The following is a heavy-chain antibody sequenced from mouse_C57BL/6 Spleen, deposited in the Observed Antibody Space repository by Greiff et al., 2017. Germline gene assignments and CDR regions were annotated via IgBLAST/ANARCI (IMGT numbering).Heavy chain of an antibody. J-gene: IGHJ1*03. CDR3: ARDGTRYVDV. V-gene: IGHV5-4*01. CDR1: GFTFSSYA. D-gene: IGHD1-1*01. Sequence: EVQGVESGGGLVKPGGSLQLSCAASGFTFSSYAMSWVRQTPEKRLEWVATVSDGGSYTYYPDNVKGRFTISRDNAKNNLYLQMSHLKSEDTAMYYCARDGTRYVDVWGTGTTVTVSS. CDR2: VSDGGSYT.